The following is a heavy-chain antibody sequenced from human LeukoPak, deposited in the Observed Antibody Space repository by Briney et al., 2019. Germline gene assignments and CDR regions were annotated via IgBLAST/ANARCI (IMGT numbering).Heavy chain of an antibody. J-gene: IGHJ4*02. V-gene: IGHV1-2*02. Sequence: ASVKVSCKASGYTFTGYYMHWVRQAPGQGLEWMGWINPNSGGTNYAQKFQGRVTMTRDTSISTAYMELSRLRSDDTAVYYCARSYCSSTSCYFLLYYYDSSGLGEFDYWGQGTLVTVSS. CDR2: INPNSGGT. D-gene: IGHD2-2*01. CDR1: GYTFTGYY. CDR3: ARSYCSSTSCYFLLYYYDSSGLGEFDY.